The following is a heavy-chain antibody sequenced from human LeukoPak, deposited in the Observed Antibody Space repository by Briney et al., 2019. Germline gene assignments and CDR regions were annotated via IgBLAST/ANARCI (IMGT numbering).Heavy chain of an antibody. CDR2: INPNSGGT. J-gene: IGHJ6*02. CDR3: AGGRWLQFGNYYYGMDV. Sequence: ASVKVSCKASGYTFTGYYMHWVRQAPGQGLEWMGWINPNSGGTNYAQKFQGRVTMTRDTSISTAYMELSRLRSDDTAVYYGAGGRWLQFGNYYYGMDVWGQGTTVTVSS. D-gene: IGHD5-24*01. V-gene: IGHV1-2*02. CDR1: GYTFTGYY.